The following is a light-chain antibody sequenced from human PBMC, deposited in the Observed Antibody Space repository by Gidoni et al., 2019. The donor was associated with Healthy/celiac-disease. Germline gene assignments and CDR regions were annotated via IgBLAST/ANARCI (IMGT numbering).Light chain of an antibody. CDR1: SLRSYY. J-gene: IGLJ1*01. CDR2: GKN. CDR3: NSRDSSGNHPALYV. V-gene: IGLV3-19*01. Sequence: SSELTQDPAVSVALGQTVRITCQGDSLRSYYASWYQQKPGQAPVLVIYGKNNRPSGIPDRFSSSSSGNTASLTITGAQAEDEADYYCNSRDSSGNHPALYVFGTGTKVTVL.